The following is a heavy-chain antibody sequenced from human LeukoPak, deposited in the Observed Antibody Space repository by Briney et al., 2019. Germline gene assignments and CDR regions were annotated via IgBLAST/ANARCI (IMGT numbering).Heavy chain of an antibody. CDR2: ISAYNGNT. J-gene: IGHJ4*02. Sequence: ASVKVSCKASGYTFTSYGISWVRQAPGQGLEWMGWISAYNGNTNYAQKLQGRVTMTTDTSTSTAYMELRSLRSDDTAVYYCAREGYYYDSSGYYLHYWGQGTLVTVSS. CDR3: AREGYYYDSSGYYLHY. V-gene: IGHV1-18*01. CDR1: GYTFTSYG. D-gene: IGHD3-22*01.